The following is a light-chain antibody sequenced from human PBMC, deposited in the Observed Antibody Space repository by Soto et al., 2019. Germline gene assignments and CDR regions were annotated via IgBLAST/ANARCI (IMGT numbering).Light chain of an antibody. CDR2: DAS. Sequence: DIQMTQSPSTLSASVGDRVTITCRASQSISSRLAWYQQKPGKAPKLLIYDASSLESGVPSTFSGSGSGTEFTLTIYSLQPDDFATYYCQQYDTYSYTFGPGTKLYIK. CDR1: QSISSR. V-gene: IGKV1-5*01. J-gene: IGKJ2*01. CDR3: QQYDTYSYT.